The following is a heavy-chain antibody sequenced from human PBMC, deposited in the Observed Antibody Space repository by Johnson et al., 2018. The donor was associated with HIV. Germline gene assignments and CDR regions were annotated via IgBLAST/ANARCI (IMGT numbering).Heavy chain of an antibody. J-gene: IGHJ3*02. Sequence: EQLVESGGGVVRPGGSLRLSCAASGFTFDDYGMSWVRQAPGKGLEWVSGINWNGGSTGYAASVKGRFTISRDNAKNSLYLQMNSLRAEDTALYYCARDLYYGSGSSVAFDIWGQGTMVTVSS. V-gene: IGHV3-20*04. CDR2: INWNGGST. CDR3: ARDLYYGSGSSVAFDI. D-gene: IGHD3-10*01. CDR1: GFTFDDYG.